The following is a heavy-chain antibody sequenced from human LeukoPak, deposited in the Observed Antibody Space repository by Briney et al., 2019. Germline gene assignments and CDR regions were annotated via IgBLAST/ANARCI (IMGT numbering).Heavy chain of an antibody. V-gene: IGHV1-69*05. D-gene: IGHD6-13*01. J-gene: IGHJ6*03. CDR3: AREGSSSEYYYYMDV. CDR1: GGTFRSYA. CDR2: IIPIFGTA. Sequence: SVKVSXKASGGTFRSYAISWVRQAPGQGLEWMGGIIPIFGTANYAQKFQGRVTITTDESTSTAYMELSSLRSEDTAVYYCAREGSSSEYYYYMDVWGKGTTVTVSS.